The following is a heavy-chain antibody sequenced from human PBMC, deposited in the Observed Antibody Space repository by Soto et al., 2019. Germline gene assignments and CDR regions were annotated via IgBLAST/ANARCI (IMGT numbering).Heavy chain of an antibody. D-gene: IGHD3-10*01. J-gene: IGHJ4*02. Sequence: PSETLSLTCTVSGGSITSYYWNWIRQPPGKGLEWIGYIYYSGSTNYNPSLKSRVTISVDTSKNQFSLKLSSVTAADTAVYFCARSPSMVRGVILDWWGQGMLVTVSS. V-gene: IGHV4-59*12. CDR3: ARSPSMVRGVILDW. CDR1: GGSITSYY. CDR2: IYYSGST.